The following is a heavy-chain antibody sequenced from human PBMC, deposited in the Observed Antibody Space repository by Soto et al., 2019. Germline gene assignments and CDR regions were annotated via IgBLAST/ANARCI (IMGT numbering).Heavy chain of an antibody. CDR2: IYYSGNT. CDR1: GASISSYN. D-gene: IGHD3-3*01. Sequence: PSETLSLTCTVSGASISSYNWGWIRQPPGRGLEWIGYIYYSGNTNYNPSLKSRVTISAGTSRNQFSLKLNSVTAADTAVYYCASSPPSYYTSSYYFDYWGLGTLVT. V-gene: IGHV4-59*01. J-gene: IGHJ4*02. CDR3: ASSPPSYYTSSYYFDY.